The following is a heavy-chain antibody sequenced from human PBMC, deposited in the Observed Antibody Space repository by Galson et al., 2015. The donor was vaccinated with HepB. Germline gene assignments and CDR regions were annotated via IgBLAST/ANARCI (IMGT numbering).Heavy chain of an antibody. J-gene: IGHJ4*02. V-gene: IGHV3-73*01. CDR1: GFTFSGSA. CDR2: IRSKANSYAT. D-gene: IGHD4-17*01. CDR3: TSLTVTRALEFWY. Sequence: SLRLSCAASGFTFSGSAMHWVRQASGKGLEWVGRIRSKANSYATAYAASVKGRFTISRDDSKNTAYLQMNSLKTEDTAVYYCTSLTVTRALEFWYWGQGTLVTVSS.